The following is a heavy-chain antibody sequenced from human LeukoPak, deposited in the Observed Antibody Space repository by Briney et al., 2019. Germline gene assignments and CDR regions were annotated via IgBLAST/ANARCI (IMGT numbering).Heavy chain of an antibody. Sequence: SETLSLTCTVSGGSISSGDYYWSWIRQPPGKGLEWIGYIYYSGSTYYNPSLKSRVTISVDTSKNRFSLKLSSVTAADTAVYYCARDQSTMVRGPNIHLYMDVWGKGTTVTVSS. CDR2: IYYSGST. CDR1: GGSISSGDYY. V-gene: IGHV4-30-4*08. J-gene: IGHJ6*03. CDR3: ARDQSTMVRGPNIHLYMDV. D-gene: IGHD3-10*01.